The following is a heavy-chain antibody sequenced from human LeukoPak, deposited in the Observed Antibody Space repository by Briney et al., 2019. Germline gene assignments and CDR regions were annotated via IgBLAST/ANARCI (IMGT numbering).Heavy chain of an antibody. J-gene: IGHJ3*02. V-gene: IGHV3-23*01. CDR1: GITVSSYA. CDR2: ISGSGGRT. CDR3: AKDPNGDYIGAFDM. D-gene: IGHD4-17*01. Sequence: GGFLRLSCAASGITVSSYAMAWVRQAPGKGLEWVSSISGSGGRTLYADSVKGRFTISRDNFKNTLYLQMNSLRAEDTAVYHCAKDPNGDYIGAFDMWGQGTMVTVSS.